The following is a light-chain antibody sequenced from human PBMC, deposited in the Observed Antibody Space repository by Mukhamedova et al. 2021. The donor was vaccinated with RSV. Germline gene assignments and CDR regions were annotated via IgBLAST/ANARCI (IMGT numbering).Light chain of an antibody. CDR3: QQSYNIPRT. J-gene: IGKJ3*01. CDR2: AAS. Sequence: WYQRRVHGKAPKLLIYAASNLQSGVPSRFSGSGAGKDFALTISSLHPEDFATYYCQQSYNIPRTFGPGTKVEVK. V-gene: IGKV1-39*01.